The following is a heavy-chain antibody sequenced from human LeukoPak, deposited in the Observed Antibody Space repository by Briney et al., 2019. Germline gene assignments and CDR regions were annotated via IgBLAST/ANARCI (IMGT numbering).Heavy chain of an antibody. CDR3: ARLSSPYYFDY. J-gene: IGHJ4*02. Sequence: GGSLRLSCAASGFTFSTYGMSWVRQAPGKGLEWVSVISGSGGNTYYADSVKGRFTISRDNSKNTLYLQMNSLRVADTAVYYCARLSSPYYFDYWGQGREVTVSS. V-gene: IGHV3-23*01. D-gene: IGHD2/OR15-2a*01. CDR2: ISGSGGNT. CDR1: GFTFSTYG.